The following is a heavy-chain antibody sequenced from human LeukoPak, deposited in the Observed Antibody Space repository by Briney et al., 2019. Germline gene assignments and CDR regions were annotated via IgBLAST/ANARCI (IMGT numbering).Heavy chain of an antibody. V-gene: IGHV1-69*04. Sequence: GASVKVSCKASGGTFSRYAISWVRQAPGQGLEWMGRIIPILGIANYAQKFQGRVTITADKSTSTAYMELSSLRSEDTAVYYCAREGMVQGVIYYWGQGTLVTVSS. D-gene: IGHD3-10*01. CDR1: GGTFSRYA. CDR3: AREGMVQGVIYY. CDR2: IIPILGIA. J-gene: IGHJ4*02.